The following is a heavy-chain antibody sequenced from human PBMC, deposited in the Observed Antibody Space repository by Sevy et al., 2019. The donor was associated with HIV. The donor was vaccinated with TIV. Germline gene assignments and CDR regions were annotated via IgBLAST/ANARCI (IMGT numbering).Heavy chain of an antibody. CDR1: GGSISSYY. Sequence: SETLSLTCTVSGGSISSYYWSWIRQPPGKGLEWIGYIYYSGSTNYNPPLKSRVTISVDTSKNQFSLKLSSVTAADTAVYYCARDLGEGLRLGGDYYYYGMDVWGQGTTVTVSS. J-gene: IGHJ6*02. CDR2: IYYSGST. D-gene: IGHD5-12*01. CDR3: ARDLGEGLRLGGDYYYYGMDV. V-gene: IGHV4-59*13.